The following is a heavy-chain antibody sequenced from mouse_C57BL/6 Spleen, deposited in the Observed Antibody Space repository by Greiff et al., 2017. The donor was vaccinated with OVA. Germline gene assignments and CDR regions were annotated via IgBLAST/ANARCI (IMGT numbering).Heavy chain of an antibody. V-gene: IGHV7-1*01. CDR2: SRNKANDYTT. CDR1: GFTFSDFY. Sequence: EVQVEESGGGLVQSGRSLRLSCETSGFTFSDFYMEWVRQAPGQGLEWIAASRNKANDYTTEHSASVKGRFIVSRATSPGILYLQMNALRAEDTAIYYSARDYLPDYYAMDYWGQGTSVTVSS. J-gene: IGHJ4*01. D-gene: IGHD2-1*01. CDR3: ARDYLPDYYAMDY.